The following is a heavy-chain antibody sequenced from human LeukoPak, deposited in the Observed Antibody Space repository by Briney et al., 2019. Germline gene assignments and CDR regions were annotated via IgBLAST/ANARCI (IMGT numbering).Heavy chain of an antibody. CDR2: IYSGGST. CDR3: ARDSDYYDSRGSLGAY. Sequence: AGGSLRLSCAASGFTVSSNYMSWVRQAPGKGLEWVSVIYSGGSTYYADSVKGRFTISRDNSKNTLYLQMNSLRAEDTAVYCCARDSDYYDSRGSLGAYWGQGTLVTVSS. V-gene: IGHV3-53*01. D-gene: IGHD3-22*01. J-gene: IGHJ4*02. CDR1: GFTVSSNY.